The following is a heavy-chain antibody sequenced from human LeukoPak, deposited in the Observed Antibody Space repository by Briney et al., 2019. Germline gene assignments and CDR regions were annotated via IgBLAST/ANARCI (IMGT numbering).Heavy chain of an antibody. CDR2: INTDGSST. V-gene: IGHV3-74*01. D-gene: IGHD5-12*01. CDR3: ARGSDYYNTYYFDY. J-gene: IGHJ4*02. CDR1: GFTFSNYR. Sequence: GESLRLSCAASGFTFSNYRLHWVRQAPGKGLVWVSRINTDGSSTAYADSVKGRFTISRDNAKNTLYLQMNSLRAEDTAVYYCARGSDYYNTYYFDYWGQGTLVTVSS.